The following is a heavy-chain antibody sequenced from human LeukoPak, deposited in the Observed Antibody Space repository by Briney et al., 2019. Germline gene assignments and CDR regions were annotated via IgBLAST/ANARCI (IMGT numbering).Heavy chain of an antibody. V-gene: IGHV4-61*02. J-gene: IGHJ4*02. CDR1: GGSISSGSYY. D-gene: IGHD2-8*01. CDR2: IYTSGST. Sequence: SETLSLTCTVSGGSISSGSYYWSWIRQPAGKGLEWIGCIYTSGSTNYNPSLKSRVTISVDTSKNQFSLRLGSVTAADTAGYYCARDSFNGWFDYWGQGTLVTVSS. CDR3: ARDSFNGWFDY.